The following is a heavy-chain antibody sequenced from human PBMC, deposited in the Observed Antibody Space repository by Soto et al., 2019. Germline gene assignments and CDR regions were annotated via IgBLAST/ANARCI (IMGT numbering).Heavy chain of an antibody. Sequence: QVQLQESGPGLVKPSETLSLTCTVSGGSISSYYWSWIRQPPGKGLEWIGNIFDRGSTNYNPSLKSGVTRSVDTSKNQFYLRVRSVTAADTAVYYCARVGAAAAPGYFDYWGQGTLVTVSS. CDR2: IFDRGST. J-gene: IGHJ4*02. D-gene: IGHD6-13*01. V-gene: IGHV4-59*01. CDR3: ARVGAAAAPGYFDY. CDR1: GGSISSYY.